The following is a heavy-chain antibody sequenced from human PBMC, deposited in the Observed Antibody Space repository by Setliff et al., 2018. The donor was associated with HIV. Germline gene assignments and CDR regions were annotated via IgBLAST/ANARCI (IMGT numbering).Heavy chain of an antibody. V-gene: IGHV1-46*01. J-gene: IGHJ4*02. CDR3: ARGATITNYFDY. CDR2: INPSGGST. Sequence: ASVKVSCKASGYTFTSYYIHCVRQAPGQGLEWMGRINPSGGSTSYAQKFQGRVTMTRNTSTSTVYMELSSLRSEDTAVYYCARGATITNYFDYWGQGTLVTVSS. D-gene: IGHD3-10*01. CDR1: GYTFTSYY.